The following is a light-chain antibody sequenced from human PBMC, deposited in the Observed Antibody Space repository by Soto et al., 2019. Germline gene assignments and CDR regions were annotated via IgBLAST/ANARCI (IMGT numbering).Light chain of an antibody. Sequence: EGLMTQSPATLSVSPGERVTLSCRASESISTNLAWYQQKPGQAPRLLIYGASTRATGIPARFSGSGSGTEFSLRISRLQSENSAVSFCQQYRNWPPMYTFAQGTKLQIK. CDR2: GAS. V-gene: IGKV3-15*01. J-gene: IGKJ2*01. CDR1: ESISTN. CDR3: QQYRNWPPMYT.